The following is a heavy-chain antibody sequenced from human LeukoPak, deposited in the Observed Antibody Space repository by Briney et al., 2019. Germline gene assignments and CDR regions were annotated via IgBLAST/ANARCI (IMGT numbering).Heavy chain of an antibody. V-gene: IGHV3-23*01. CDR3: AKDPGYYYGSGSYAPSSN. D-gene: IGHD3-10*01. Sequence: GGSLRLSCAASGFTCSSYAMSWVHQAPGKELEWVSAISGSGGSTYYADSVKGRFTISRDNSKNTLYLQMNSLRAEDTAVYYCAKDPGYYYGSGSYAPSSNWGQGTLVTVSS. J-gene: IGHJ4*02. CDR2: ISGSGGST. CDR1: GFTCSSYA.